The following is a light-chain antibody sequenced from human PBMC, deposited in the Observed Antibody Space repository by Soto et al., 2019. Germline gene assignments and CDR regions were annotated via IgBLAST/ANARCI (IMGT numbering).Light chain of an antibody. Sequence: EIVLTQSPATLSLSPGERATLSCRASQSVSSYLAWYQQKPGQAPRLLIYDASNRATGIAARFSGSGSGTDFTLTISSLEPEDVVVYYCQQRSNWPTFGPGTKVDIK. V-gene: IGKV3-11*01. J-gene: IGKJ3*01. CDR2: DAS. CDR1: QSVSSY. CDR3: QQRSNWPT.